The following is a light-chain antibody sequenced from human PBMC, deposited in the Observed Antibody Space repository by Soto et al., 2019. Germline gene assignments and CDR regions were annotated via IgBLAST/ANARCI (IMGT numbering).Light chain of an antibody. CDR2: GVS. CDR3: QQSYSTPQKT. Sequence: EIVLTQSPGTLSLSPGERATLSCRASQSVSSSYLAWYQQKPGQAPRLLIYGVSSRATGIPDRFSGSGSGTDFTLTISSLQPEDFATYYCQQSYSTPQKTFGQGSKVDI. CDR1: QSVSSSY. V-gene: IGKV3-20*01. J-gene: IGKJ1*01.